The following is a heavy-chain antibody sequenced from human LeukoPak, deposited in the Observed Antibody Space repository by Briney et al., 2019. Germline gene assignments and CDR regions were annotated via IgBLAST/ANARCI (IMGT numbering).Heavy chain of an antibody. CDR1: GGPISSGGYY. CDR3: ARGGGYSVYVDC. Sequence: PSETLSLTCTVSGGPISSGGYYWSWIRQHPGKGLEWIGYIYYSGSTYYNPSLKSRVTISVDTSKNQFSLKLSSVTAADTAIYYCARGGGYSVYVDCWGQGTLVTVSS. V-gene: IGHV4-31*03. J-gene: IGHJ4*02. D-gene: IGHD5/OR15-5a*01. CDR2: IYYSGST.